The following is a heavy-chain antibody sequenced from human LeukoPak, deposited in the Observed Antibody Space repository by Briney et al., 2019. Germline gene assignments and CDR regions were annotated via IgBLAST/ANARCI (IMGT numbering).Heavy chain of an antibody. CDR1: GGSISSGDYY. V-gene: IGHV4-61*08. CDR3: ARAMTTGPHHFDY. D-gene: IGHD4-11*01. J-gene: IGHJ4*02. Sequence: PSQTLSLTCTVSGGSISSGDYYWSWIRQPPGKGLEWIGEIYHSGTTNYNPSLKSRVTISVDTSKNQFSLKLSSVTAADTAVYYCARAMTTGPHHFDYWGQGTLVTVSS. CDR2: IYHSGTT.